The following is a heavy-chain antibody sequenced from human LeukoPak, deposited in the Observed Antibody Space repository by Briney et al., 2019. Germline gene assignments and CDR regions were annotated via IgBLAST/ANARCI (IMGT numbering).Heavy chain of an antibody. CDR2: VFHSGTT. J-gene: IGHJ4*02. V-gene: IGHV4-30-2*02. Sequence: SQTLSLTCAVSGGSINSGAYSWGWIRQPPGKGLEWIGYVFHSGTTCYNPSLKSRVTMSVDMSKSQFSLKLSSVTAADTAVYYCARSWNYVGSAFDYWGQGTLVTVSS. CDR3: ARSWNYVGSAFDY. D-gene: IGHD1-7*01. CDR1: GGSINSGAYS.